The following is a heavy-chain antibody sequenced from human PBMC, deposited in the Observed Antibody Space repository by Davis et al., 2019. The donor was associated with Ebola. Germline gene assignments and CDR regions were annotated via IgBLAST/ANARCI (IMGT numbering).Heavy chain of an antibody. Sequence: MPSETLSLTCTVSGGSISSYYWSWIRQPPGKGLEWIGYIYYSGSTNYNPSLQGRATISVDMSKNLVSLILSSVTAADTAVYYCAADRGLTSRGGVGMDVWGQGTTVTVSS. CDR3: AADRGLTSRGGVGMDV. CDR1: GGSISSYY. V-gene: IGHV4-59*01. CDR2: IYYSGST. D-gene: IGHD3-22*01. J-gene: IGHJ6*02.